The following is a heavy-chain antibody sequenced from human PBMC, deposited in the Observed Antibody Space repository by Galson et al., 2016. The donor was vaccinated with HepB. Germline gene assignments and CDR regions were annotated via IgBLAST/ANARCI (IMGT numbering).Heavy chain of an antibody. V-gene: IGHV1-69*13. CDR1: GGTFSSYA. CDR2: IIPPFGKA. D-gene: IGHD2-21*02. Sequence: SVKVSCKASGGTFSSYAISWVRQAPGQGLEWMGGIIPPFGKAHYAQKFQGRVTIIADEATSTAYMELSSLRSEDTAVYYCASCKRVPYCGGDCYSFGGYYYYYSMDVWGQGTTVTVSS. CDR3: ASCKRVPYCGGDCYSFGGYYYYYSMDV. J-gene: IGHJ6*02.